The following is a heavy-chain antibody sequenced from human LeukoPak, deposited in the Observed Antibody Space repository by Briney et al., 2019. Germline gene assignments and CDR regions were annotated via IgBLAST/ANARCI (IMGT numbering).Heavy chain of an antibody. CDR3: ARHGRLVAVAGTAPPDH. D-gene: IGHD6-19*01. V-gene: IGHV4-34*01. CDR1: GGSFSGYY. J-gene: IGHJ4*02. CDR2: INHSGST. Sequence: SETLSLTCAVYGGSFSGYYWSWIRQPPGKGLERIGEINHSGSTYYNPSLKRRVTISVDTSNNQFSLKLSSVTAADTAVYYCARHGRLVAVAGTAPPDHWGQGTPVTVSS.